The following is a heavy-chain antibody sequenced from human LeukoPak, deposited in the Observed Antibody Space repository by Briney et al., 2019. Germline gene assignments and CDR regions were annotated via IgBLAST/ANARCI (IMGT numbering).Heavy chain of an antibody. J-gene: IGHJ4*02. D-gene: IGHD3-22*01. Sequence: PGGFLRLSCAASGLTFSNAWMSWVRQAPGKGLEWVGRIKRKVDGGTTDYAAPVKGRLSISRDDSGNMLYLEMHSLKTEDTALYYCVTDYDSSGLRFDYWGQGTVVTVSS. CDR2: IKRKVDGGTT. CDR1: GLTFSNAW. V-gene: IGHV3-15*01. CDR3: VTDYDSSGLRFDY.